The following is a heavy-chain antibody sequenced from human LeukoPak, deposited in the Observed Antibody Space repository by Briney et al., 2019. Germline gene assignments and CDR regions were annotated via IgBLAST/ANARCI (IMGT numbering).Heavy chain of an antibody. CDR1: GGSISSYY. Sequence: SETLSLTCTVSGGSISSYYWSWIRQPPGKGLEWIGYINYSGSTYYNPPLKSRVTISVDRSKNQFSLKLSSVTAADTAVYYCSRGPSSGWGGYFDYWGQGILVTVSS. J-gene: IGHJ4*02. CDR2: INYSGST. CDR3: SRGPSSGWGGYFDY. V-gene: IGHV4-59*12. D-gene: IGHD6-19*01.